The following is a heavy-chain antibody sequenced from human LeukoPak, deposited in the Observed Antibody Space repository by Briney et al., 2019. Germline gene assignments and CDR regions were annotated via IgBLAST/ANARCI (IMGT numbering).Heavy chain of an antibody. V-gene: IGHV4-59*08. CDR2: IFHTGTT. D-gene: IGHD2-2*01. J-gene: IGHJ4*02. Sequence: PSETLPLTCTVSGGSISTYYWSWIRQPPGKGLECLGFIFHTGTTNYNPSLKSRVTISVDTSKNQFSLKLSSVTAADTAIYYCARTYCSTNACPFDHWGQGTLVTVSS. CDR3: ARTYCSTNACPFDH. CDR1: GGSISTYY.